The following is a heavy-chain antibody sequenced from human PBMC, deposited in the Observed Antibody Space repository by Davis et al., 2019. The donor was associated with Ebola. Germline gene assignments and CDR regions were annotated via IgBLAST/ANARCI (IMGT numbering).Heavy chain of an antibody. CDR1: GFTFSSYG. V-gene: IGHV3-7*03. D-gene: IGHD2-15*01. CDR3: AKFSRGGESD. Sequence: GGSLRLSCAASGFTFSSYGMHWVRQAPGKGLEWVANIRPDGSEEQYVDSLKGRITISRDNAKNSLYLQVNNLRDEDTAVYYCAKFSRGGESDWGQGTLVTVSS. J-gene: IGHJ4*02. CDR2: IRPDGSEE.